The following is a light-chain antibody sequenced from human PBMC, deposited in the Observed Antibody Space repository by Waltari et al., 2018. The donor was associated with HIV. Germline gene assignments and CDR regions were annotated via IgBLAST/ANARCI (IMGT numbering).Light chain of an antibody. V-gene: IGLV1-40*01. J-gene: IGLJ2*01. CDR2: GNS. CDR1: GSNIGATYD. Sequence: SVLTQPPSVSGAPGQRVTISCSESGSNIGATYDVHWYQHLPGTAPKLLIYGNSIRPSGVPSRFSGSKSGTSASLAITGLQPEDEGDYYCQSYDSRLSGSVFGGGTKLTVL. CDR3: QSYDSRLSGSV.